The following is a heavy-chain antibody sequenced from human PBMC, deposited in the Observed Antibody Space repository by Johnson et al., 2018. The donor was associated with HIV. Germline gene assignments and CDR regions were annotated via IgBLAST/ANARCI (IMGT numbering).Heavy chain of an antibody. CDR2: ISSGGST. V-gene: IGHV3-11*04. CDR1: GFIFSDYY. J-gene: IGHJ3*01. D-gene: IGHD6-13*01. CDR3: ARDGESQQLPLGDAFDV. Sequence: MRLVESGGGLVKPGGSQRLSCAASGFIFSDYYMTWIRQAPGKGLEWVSYISSGGSTYYADSVRGRFTISRDNSRNTLYLQMNSLRAEDTAMYYCARDGESQQLPLGDAFDVWGQGTMVTVSS.